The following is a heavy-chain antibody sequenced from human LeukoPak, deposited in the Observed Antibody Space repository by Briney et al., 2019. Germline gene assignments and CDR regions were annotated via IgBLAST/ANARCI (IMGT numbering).Heavy chain of an antibody. CDR3: AGSTIPGIAAAGTFYFDY. J-gene: IGHJ4*02. CDR2: IYTSGST. V-gene: IGHV4-4*09. D-gene: IGHD6-13*01. Sequence: PSETLSLTCTVSGGSISSYYWSWIRQPPGKGLEWIGYIYTSGSTNYNPSLKSRVTISVDTSKNQFSLKLSSVTAADTAVYYCAGSTIPGIAAAGTFYFDYWGQGTLVTVSS. CDR1: GGSISSYY.